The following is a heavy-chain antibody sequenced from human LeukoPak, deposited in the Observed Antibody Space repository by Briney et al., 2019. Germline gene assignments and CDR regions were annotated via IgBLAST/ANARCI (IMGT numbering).Heavy chain of an antibody. J-gene: IGHJ4*02. V-gene: IGHV4-59*01. CDR1: GGSISSYY. CDR2: IYYSGST. Sequence: PSETLSLTCTVSGGSISSYYWSWIRQPPAKGREWIGYIYYSGSTNYNPSLKSRVTISVDTSKNQFSLKLSSVTAADTAVYYCARELSFPGTFDYWGQGTLVTVSS. D-gene: IGHD1-1*01. CDR3: ARELSFPGTFDY.